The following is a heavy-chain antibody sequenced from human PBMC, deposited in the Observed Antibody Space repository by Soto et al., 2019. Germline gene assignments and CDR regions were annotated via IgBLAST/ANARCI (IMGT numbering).Heavy chain of an antibody. CDR3: AADTYDSSPNFDY. Sequence: SVKVSCKASGFTFTSSAVQWVRQARGQRLEWIGWVVVGSGNTNYAQKFQERVTITRDMSTSTAYMELSSLRSEDTAVYYCAADTYDSSPNFDYWGQGTLVTVSS. V-gene: IGHV1-58*01. CDR2: VVVGSGNT. D-gene: IGHD3-22*01. CDR1: GFTFTSSA. J-gene: IGHJ4*02.